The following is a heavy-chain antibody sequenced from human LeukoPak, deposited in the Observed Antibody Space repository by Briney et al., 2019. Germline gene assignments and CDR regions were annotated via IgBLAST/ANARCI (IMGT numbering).Heavy chain of an antibody. CDR3: ARARLTYYYDSSGRNFDY. CDR2: INHSGST. V-gene: IGHV4-34*01. Sequence: SETLSLTCAVYGGSFSGYYWSWIRQPPGKGLEWIGEINHSGSTNYNPSLKSRVTISVDTSKNQFSLKLSSVTAADTAVYYCARARLTYYYDSSGRNFDYWGQGTLVTVSS. J-gene: IGHJ4*02. D-gene: IGHD3-22*01. CDR1: GGSFSGYY.